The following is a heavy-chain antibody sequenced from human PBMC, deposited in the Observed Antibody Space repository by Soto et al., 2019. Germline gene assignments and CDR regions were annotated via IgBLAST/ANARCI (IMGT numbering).Heavy chain of an antibody. D-gene: IGHD4-4*01. Sequence: QVQLVVSGGGLVKPGGSLRISCAASGLTFSDYYISWIRQAPVKGLEWVSYISSSGSIIYYADSVKGRFTISRDNAKNSLYLQMNSLRAEDTAVYYCALAGYDSNYYAVTPLSAGHFWGQGTLVTVSS. J-gene: IGHJ4*02. CDR1: GLTFSDYY. V-gene: IGHV3-11*01. CDR3: ALAGYDSNYYAVTPLSAGHF. CDR2: ISSSGSII.